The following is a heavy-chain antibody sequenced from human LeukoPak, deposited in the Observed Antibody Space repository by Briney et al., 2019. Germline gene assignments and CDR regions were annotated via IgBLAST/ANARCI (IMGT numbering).Heavy chain of an antibody. V-gene: IGHV3-23*01. CDR2: ISGSGGST. Sequence: PGGSLRLSCAASGFTFSSYAMSWVPQAPGKGLEWVSAISGSGGSTYYADSVNGRFTISRDNSKNTLYLQMNSLRDEDTAVYYCAKKDIVVVVAATPEYWGQGTLVTVSS. CDR1: GFTFSSYA. D-gene: IGHD2-15*01. CDR3: AKKDIVVVVAATPEY. J-gene: IGHJ4*02.